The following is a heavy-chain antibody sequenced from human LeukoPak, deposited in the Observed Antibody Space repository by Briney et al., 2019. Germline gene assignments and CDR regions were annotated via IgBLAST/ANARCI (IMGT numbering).Heavy chain of an antibody. CDR1: GGSISSGSYY. J-gene: IGHJ6*03. CDR3: ARGASSSSAIGYYYYYMDV. D-gene: IGHD6-6*01. Sequence: SETLSLTCTVSGGSISSGSYYWSWIRQPAGKGLEWIGRIYTSGSTNYNPSLKSRVTISVDTSKNQFSLNLSSVTAADRAVYYCARGASSSSAIGYYYYYMDVWGKGTTVTVSS. CDR2: IYTSGST. V-gene: IGHV4-61*02.